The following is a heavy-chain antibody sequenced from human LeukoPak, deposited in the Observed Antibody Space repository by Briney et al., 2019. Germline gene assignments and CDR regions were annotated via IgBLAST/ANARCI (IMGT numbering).Heavy chain of an antibody. CDR3: ARDANSYSGYDFYFDY. Sequence: GGSLRLSCAASGFTFSSYAMSWVRQAPGKGLEWVSAISGSGGSTYYADSVKGRFTISRDNSKNTLYLQMNSLRAEDTAVYYCARDANSYSGYDFYFDYWGQGTLVTVSS. D-gene: IGHD5-12*01. CDR1: GFTFSSYA. CDR2: ISGSGGST. V-gene: IGHV3-23*01. J-gene: IGHJ4*02.